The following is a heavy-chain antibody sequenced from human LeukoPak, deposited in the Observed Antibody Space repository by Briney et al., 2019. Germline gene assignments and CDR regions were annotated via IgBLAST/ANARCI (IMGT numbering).Heavy chain of an antibody. D-gene: IGHD3-10*01. V-gene: IGHV4-30-2*01. CDR2: IYHSGST. CDR3: ARAFVTMVRGATDAFDI. Sequence: SQTLSLTCAVSGGSISSGGYSWSWIRQPPGKGLEWIGYIYHSGSTYYNPSPKSRVTISVDRSKNQFSLKLSSVTAADTAVYYCARAFVTMVRGATDAFDIWGQGTMVTVSS. J-gene: IGHJ3*02. CDR1: GGSISSGGYS.